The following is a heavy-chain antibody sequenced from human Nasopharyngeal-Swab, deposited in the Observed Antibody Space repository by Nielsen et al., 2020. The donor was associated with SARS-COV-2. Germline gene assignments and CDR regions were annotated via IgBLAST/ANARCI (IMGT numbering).Heavy chain of an antibody. CDR3: ARDLKGSGSYYNPILDY. Sequence: VRQAPGKGVEWVSYISSSSSTIYYADSVKGRFTISRDNAKNSLYLQMNSLRDEDTAVYYCARDLKGSGSYYNPILDYWGQGTLVTVSS. CDR2: ISSSSSTI. V-gene: IGHV3-48*02. D-gene: IGHD3-10*01. J-gene: IGHJ4*02.